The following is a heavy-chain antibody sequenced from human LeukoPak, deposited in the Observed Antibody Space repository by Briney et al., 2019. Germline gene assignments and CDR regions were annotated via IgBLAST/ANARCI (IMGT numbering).Heavy chain of an antibody. D-gene: IGHD3-16*01. Sequence: GGTLRLSCAASGLSFSSYGMSWVRQAPGKGLEWVAFIRYDGSNKYYADSVKGRFTISRDNSKNTLYLQMNSLRAEDTAVYYCAKEGLRGTYYYYYYMDVWGKGTTVTISS. CDR3: AKEGLRGTYYYYYYMDV. CDR2: IRYDGSNK. CDR1: GLSFSSYG. J-gene: IGHJ6*03. V-gene: IGHV3-30*02.